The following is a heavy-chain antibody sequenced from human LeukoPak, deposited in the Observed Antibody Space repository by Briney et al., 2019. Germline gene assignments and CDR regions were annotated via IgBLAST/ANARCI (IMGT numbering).Heavy chain of an antibody. J-gene: IGHJ5*02. CDR1: GGSISSYY. CDR2: IHYSGST. Sequence: SETLSLTCTVSGGSISSYYWSWIRQPPGKGLEWIGYIHYSGSTNYNPSLKSRVTISVDTSKNQFSLKLSSVTAADTAVYYCARDRPTLWFGEGNWFDPWGQGTLVTVSS. V-gene: IGHV4-59*01. D-gene: IGHD3-10*01. CDR3: ARDRPTLWFGEGNWFDP.